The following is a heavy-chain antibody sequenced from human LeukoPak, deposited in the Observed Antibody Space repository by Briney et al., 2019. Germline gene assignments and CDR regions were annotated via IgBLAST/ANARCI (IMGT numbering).Heavy chain of an antibody. CDR1: GXXISNYY. CDR3: ARFGITVVRGGKYYFDY. V-gene: IGHV4-59*08. CDR2: IYYSGAT. Sequence: SETLSLTXTVSGXXISNYYWSWIRQPPGKGPEWIGHIYYSGATKYNPSLKSRITISVDTSKNQFSLMLSSVTAADTAVYYCARFGITVVRGGKYYFDYWGQGTLVTVSS. D-gene: IGHD3-10*01. J-gene: IGHJ4*02.